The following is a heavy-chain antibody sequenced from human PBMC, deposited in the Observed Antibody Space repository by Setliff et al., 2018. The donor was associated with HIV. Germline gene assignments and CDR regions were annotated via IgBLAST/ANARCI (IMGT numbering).Heavy chain of an antibody. CDR2: ISAYNGNT. V-gene: IGHV1-18*01. J-gene: IGHJ3*02. D-gene: IGHD1-26*01. CDR3: ARDQSMSGPDAFDI. CDR1: GYTFTSYG. Sequence: ASVKVSCKASGYTFTSYGISWVRQAPGQGLEWMGWISAYNGNTNYAQKLQGRVTMTTDTSTSTAYMELRSLRSDDTAVYYCARDQSMSGPDAFDIWGQGTMVTVSS.